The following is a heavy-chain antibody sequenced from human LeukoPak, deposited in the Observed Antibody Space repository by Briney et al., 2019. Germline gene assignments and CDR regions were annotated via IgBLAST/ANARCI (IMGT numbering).Heavy chain of an antibody. D-gene: IGHD7-27*01. V-gene: IGHV3-21*01. CDR3: ARAGEDGPSDV. CDR1: GFTFSTYR. Sequence: GGSLRLSCGASGFTFSTYRMNWVRQAPGKGLEWVSFISTSSSYIYYADSVKGRFTISRDNAKNSLYLQMNSLRAEDTAVYYCARAGEDGPSDVWGKGTTVTVSS. CDR2: ISTSSSYI. J-gene: IGHJ6*04.